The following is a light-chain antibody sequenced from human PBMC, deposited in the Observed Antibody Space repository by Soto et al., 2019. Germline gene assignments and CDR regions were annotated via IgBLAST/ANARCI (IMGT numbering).Light chain of an antibody. Sequence: EIVLTQSPGTLSLSPGERATLSCRASQSVSSSYLAWYQQKHGQAPRLLIYGASSRATGIPDRFSGSGFGTDFTLTISRLEPEDFAVYYCQQYGSSPLTFGGGTKLDIK. J-gene: IGKJ4*01. CDR2: GAS. CDR1: QSVSSSY. V-gene: IGKV3-20*01. CDR3: QQYGSSPLT.